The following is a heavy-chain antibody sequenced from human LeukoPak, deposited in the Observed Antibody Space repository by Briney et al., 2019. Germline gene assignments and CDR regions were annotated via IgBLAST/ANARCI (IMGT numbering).Heavy chain of an antibody. Sequence: RGSLRLSCAASGFSFGSYWMHWVRQAPGKGRVWASRINSDGSSTNYADSVKGRFTISRDNAKSTQYLQMNSLRAEDTAVYYCTRDRGDGYIYFDYWGQGTLVTVSS. V-gene: IGHV3-74*01. CDR2: INSDGSST. CDR3: TRDRGDGYIYFDY. J-gene: IGHJ4*02. CDR1: GFSFGSYW. D-gene: IGHD5-24*01.